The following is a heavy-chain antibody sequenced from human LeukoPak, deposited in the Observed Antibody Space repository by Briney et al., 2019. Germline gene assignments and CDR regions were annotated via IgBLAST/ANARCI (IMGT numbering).Heavy chain of an antibody. CDR1: GGTFSSYA. CDR3: ARDATYYYDSSGSEAPSYFGY. D-gene: IGHD3-22*01. J-gene: IGHJ4*02. Sequence: SVKVSCKASGGTFSSYAISWVRQAPGQGLEWMGGIIPIFGTANYAQKFQGRVTITADESTSTAYMELSSLRSEDTAVYYCARDATYYYDSSGSEAPSYFGYWGQGTLVTVSS. V-gene: IGHV1-69*13. CDR2: IIPIFGTA.